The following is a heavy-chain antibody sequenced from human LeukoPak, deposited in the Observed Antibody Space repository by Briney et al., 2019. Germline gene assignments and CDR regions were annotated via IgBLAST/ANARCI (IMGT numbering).Heavy chain of an antibody. CDR2: INAGNGNT. J-gene: IGHJ4*02. CDR1: EYTFTDYA. D-gene: IGHD3/OR15-3a*01. V-gene: IGHV1-3*01. CDR3: ARGRWTATTASYYLHF. Sequence: ASVTVSCKASEYTFTDYAINWVRQAHGQRLEWMGWINAGNGNTRYSQRFQGRVTITRDTSASTAYMELSSLTSEDTAVYYCARGRWTATTASYYLHFWGQGSLVTVSS.